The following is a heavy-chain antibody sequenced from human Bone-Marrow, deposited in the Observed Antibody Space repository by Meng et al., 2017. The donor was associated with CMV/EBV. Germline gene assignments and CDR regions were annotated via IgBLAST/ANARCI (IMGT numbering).Heavy chain of an antibody. CDR3: ARETGPTGNL. CDR2: IYYRGST. D-gene: IGHD7-27*01. CDR1: GASTSGSNYY. Sequence: SETLSLTCTVSGASTSGSNYYWGWIRQPPGKGLEWIGSIYYRGSTFYNPSLKSRVTISVDTSRNQFSLKVSSVTAADTAVYYCARETGPTGNLWGQGALVTVSS. J-gene: IGHJ5*02. V-gene: IGHV4-39*07.